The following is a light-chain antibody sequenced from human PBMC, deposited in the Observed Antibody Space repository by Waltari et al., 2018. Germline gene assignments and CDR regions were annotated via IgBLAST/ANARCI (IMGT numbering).Light chain of an antibody. Sequence: IGMTQTPPPLPRTLGEPASIPCRSSQSLLNSNGYSYLNWFLQKPGQSPQLLVYYGSNRASGVPDRFSGSGSGTDFTLRISRVEAEDVGVYYCMQALQTPFTFGPGTKLDIK. CDR2: YGS. J-gene: IGKJ3*01. CDR1: QSLLNSNGYSY. V-gene: IGKV2-28*01. CDR3: MQALQTPFT.